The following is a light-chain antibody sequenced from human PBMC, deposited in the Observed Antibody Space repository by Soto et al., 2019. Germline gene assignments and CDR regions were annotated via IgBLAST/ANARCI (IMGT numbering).Light chain of an antibody. Sequence: QSVLTQPRSVSGSPGQSVTISCTGTSSDVGTYNFVSWYQQHPGKAPKFMIYDVTKRPSGVPDRFSGSKSGNTASLNISGLQAEDEADYYCCSYVGSYTSYVFGTGTKVTVL. V-gene: IGLV2-11*01. CDR3: CSYVGSYTSYV. CDR2: DVT. J-gene: IGLJ1*01. CDR1: SSDVGTYNF.